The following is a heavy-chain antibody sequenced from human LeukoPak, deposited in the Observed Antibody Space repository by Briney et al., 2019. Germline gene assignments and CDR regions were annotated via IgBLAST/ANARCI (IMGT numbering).Heavy chain of an antibody. D-gene: IGHD2-15*01. CDR1: GVSITSHS. V-gene: IGHV4-59*11. CDR3: ARDTDRRSSPGSWFDP. Sequence: PSETLSLTCTVSGVSITSHSWSWIRQPPGKGLEWIGYVFYSGHTNYNPSLRSRITISVDTSKTQFSLRLTSVTAADTAVYYCARDTDRRSSPGSWFDPWGQGTLVTVSS. CDR2: VFYSGHT. J-gene: IGHJ5*02.